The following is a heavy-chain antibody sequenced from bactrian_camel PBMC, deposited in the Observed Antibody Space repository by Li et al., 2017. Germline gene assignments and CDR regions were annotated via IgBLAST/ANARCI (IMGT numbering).Heavy chain of an antibody. J-gene: IGHJ4*01. Sequence: QVQLVESGGGSVQAGGSLRLSCVASGYPWSFSEICMGWFCQAPGKEREGVASIHTRGGSTDYTDSVKGRFTISKDNAKNILYLQMNSLKPEDTAMYYCAAALRPCGNQYGLATLYSLWGQGTQVTVS. CDR2: IHTRGGST. CDR3: AAALRPCGNQYGLATLYSL. CDR1: GYPWSFSEIC. V-gene: IGHV3S54*01. D-gene: IGHD1*01.